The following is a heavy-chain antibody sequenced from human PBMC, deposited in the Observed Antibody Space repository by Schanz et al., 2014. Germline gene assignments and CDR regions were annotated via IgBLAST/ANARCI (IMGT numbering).Heavy chain of an antibody. D-gene: IGHD3-22*01. CDR1: GFTFNNYG. CDR3: AKDKGHYYDSSGYYLDY. CDR2: TSNDGSFT. Sequence: VQLVESGGGVVRPGRSLRLSCAASGFTFNNYGMHWVRQAPGKGLVWVSRTSNDGSFTTFADSVKGRFTISRDNAKNTLYLQMNRLRAEDTAVYYCAKDKGHYYDSSGYYLDYWGQGTLVTVSS. J-gene: IGHJ4*02. V-gene: IGHV3-74*01.